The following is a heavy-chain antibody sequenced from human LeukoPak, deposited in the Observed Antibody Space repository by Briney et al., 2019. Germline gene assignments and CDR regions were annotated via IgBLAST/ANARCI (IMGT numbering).Heavy chain of an antibody. CDR3: ARDKSGSYYNPVDSFGY. CDR1: GYTFTSYG. J-gene: IGHJ4*02. Sequence: ASVKVSCKASGYTFTSYGISLVRQAPGQGLEWMGWISAYNGNTNYAQKLQGRVTMTTDTSTSTAYMELRSLRSDDTAVYYCARDKSGSYYNPVDSFGYWGQGTLVTVSS. D-gene: IGHD3-10*01. CDR2: ISAYNGNT. V-gene: IGHV1-18*04.